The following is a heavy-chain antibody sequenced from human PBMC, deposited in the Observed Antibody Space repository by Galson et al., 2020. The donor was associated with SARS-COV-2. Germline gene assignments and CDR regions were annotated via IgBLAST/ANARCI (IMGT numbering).Heavy chain of an antibody. D-gene: IGHD4-17*01. CDR2: IYYSGNT. V-gene: IGHV4-39*07. CDR3: ARDRGVYADHEPLSYFDS. Sequence: SETLSLTCTVSGSSIRSGSYYWAWIRQPPGKGLEWIATIYYSGNTYYNPSLKSRVTISLGTSKKQFSLKVNSVTAADTATYYCARDRGVYADHEPLSYFDSWGRGTLVTVSS. CDR1: GSSIRSGSYY. J-gene: IGHJ4*02.